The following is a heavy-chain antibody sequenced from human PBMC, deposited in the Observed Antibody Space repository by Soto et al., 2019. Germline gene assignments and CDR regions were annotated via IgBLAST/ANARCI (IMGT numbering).Heavy chain of an antibody. V-gene: IGHV4-59*08. Sequence: SETLSLTCTVSGGSIGTYYWSWIRQPPGKGLEWIGYIYYRGNTDYNPSLKSRVTISVDTSKNQFSLKLNSVTAADTAVYYCARHYAVVLYYFDYWGQGTLVTVSS. CDR3: ARHYAVVLYYFDY. D-gene: IGHD2-21*01. CDR2: IYYRGNT. CDR1: GGSIGTYY. J-gene: IGHJ4*02.